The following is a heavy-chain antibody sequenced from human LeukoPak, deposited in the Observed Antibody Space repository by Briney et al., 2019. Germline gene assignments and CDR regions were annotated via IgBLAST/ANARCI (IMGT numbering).Heavy chain of an antibody. CDR3: TRVISGNYGGDS. J-gene: IGHJ4*02. V-gene: IGHV3-30*03. CDR2: ISYDGSNK. D-gene: IGHD1-26*01. Sequence: PGRSLRLSCAASGFTFSSYGMHWVRQAPGKGLVWVAVISYDGSNKYYADSVKGRFTISRDKSRSTLYLQMNSLRAEDTAVYYCTRVISGNYGGDSWGQGTLVTVSS. CDR1: GFTFSSYG.